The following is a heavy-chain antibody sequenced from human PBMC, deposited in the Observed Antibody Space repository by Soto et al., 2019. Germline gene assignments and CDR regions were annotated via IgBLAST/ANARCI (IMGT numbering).Heavy chain of an antibody. CDR3: ARDGGRGGDLDY. V-gene: IGHV3-74*01. CDR2: IKRDGSSI. CDR1: GFTFSNYW. Sequence: EVQLVESGGGLVQPGGSLRLSCAASGFTFSNYWMDWVRQAPGKGLVWVSRIKRDGSSISYADSVKGRVTISRDNAKNTLYLQMNRLRAADTAVYYCARDGGRGGDLDYWGQGTLVTVSS. J-gene: IGHJ4*02. D-gene: IGHD2-21*02.